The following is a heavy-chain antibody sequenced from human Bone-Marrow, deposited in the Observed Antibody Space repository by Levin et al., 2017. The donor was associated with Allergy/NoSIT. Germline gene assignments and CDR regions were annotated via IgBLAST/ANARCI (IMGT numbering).Heavy chain of an antibody. CDR3: ARLDYYDHNDFYHHFDI. CDR1: GGSISGTSYY. V-gene: IGHV4-39*01. J-gene: IGHJ3*02. D-gene: IGHD3-22*01. CDR2: VSYSGRP. Sequence: KTSETLSLTCTVSGGSISGTSYYWGWIRQPPGKGLEWIASVSYSGRPYYKSSLTSRLTSSVDASKNQFSVSLSSVTVADTAVYYCARLDYYDHNDFYHHFDIWGQGTMVTVSS.